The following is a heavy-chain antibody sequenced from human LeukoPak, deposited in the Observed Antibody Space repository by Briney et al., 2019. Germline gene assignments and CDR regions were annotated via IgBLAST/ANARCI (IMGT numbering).Heavy chain of an antibody. CDR3: ARDPGYSGSYQSVGVFDY. J-gene: IGHJ4*02. V-gene: IGHV1-18*01. CDR2: ISAYNGNT. Sequence: ASVKVSCKASGYTFTSYGISWVRQAPGQGLEWMGWISAYNGNTNYAQKLQGRVTMTTDTSTSTAYMELRSLRSDDTAVYYCARDPGYSGSYQSVGVFDYWGQGTPVTVSS. CDR1: GYTFTSYG. D-gene: IGHD1-26*01.